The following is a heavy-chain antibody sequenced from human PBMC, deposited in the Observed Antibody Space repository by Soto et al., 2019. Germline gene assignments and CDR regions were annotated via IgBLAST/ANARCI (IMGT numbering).Heavy chain of an antibody. V-gene: IGHV1-69*13. J-gene: IGHJ4*02. CDR2: IIPFFRTA. CDR1: GGAFNTFG. Sequence: SVKVSCKASGGAFNTFGFSWVRQAPGQGLEWMGGIIPFFRTANYAQKFQDRVTITADESTSTVYMDLRSLRSEDTAKYYCARSPPMDSGDKYFYDFWGQGALATVSS. CDR3: ARSPPMDSGDKYFYDF. D-gene: IGHD4-17*01.